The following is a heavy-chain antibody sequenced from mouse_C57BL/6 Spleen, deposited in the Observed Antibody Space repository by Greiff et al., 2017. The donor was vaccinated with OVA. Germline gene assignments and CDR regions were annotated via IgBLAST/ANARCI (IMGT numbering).Heavy chain of an antibody. CDR1: GYTFTSYW. J-gene: IGHJ2*01. Sequence: VQLQQPGAELVKPGASVKMSCKASGYTFTSYWITWVKQRPGQGLEWIGDIYPGSGSTNYNEKFKSKATLTVDKPSSTAYMQLSSLTSEDSAVYYCARGGYYDYFDYWGQGTTLTVSS. CDR3: ARGGYYDYFDY. D-gene: IGHD1-1*01. CDR2: IYPGSGST. V-gene: IGHV1-55*01.